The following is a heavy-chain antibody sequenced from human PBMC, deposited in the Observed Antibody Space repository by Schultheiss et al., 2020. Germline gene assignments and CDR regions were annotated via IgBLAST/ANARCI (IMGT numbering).Heavy chain of an antibody. V-gene: IGHV3-23*01. CDR2: ISGSGGST. CDR3: ARDGPRLRYYGMYV. D-gene: IGHD2-15*01. Sequence: GESLKISCAASGFTFSSYAMSWVRQAPGKGLEWVSAISGSGGSTYYADSVKGRFTISRDNAKNSLYLQMNSLRAEDTAVYYCARDGPRLRYYGMYVWGQGTTVTVSS. J-gene: IGHJ6*02. CDR1: GFTFSSYA.